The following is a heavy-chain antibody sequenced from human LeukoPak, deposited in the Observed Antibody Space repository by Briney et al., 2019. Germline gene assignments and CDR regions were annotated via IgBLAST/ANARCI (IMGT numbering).Heavy chain of an antibody. J-gene: IGHJ5*02. D-gene: IGHD6-13*01. CDR3: ARHITAAGGDWIDP. CDR1: GGSISSYY. V-gene: IGHV4-59*08. CDR2: IYCSGST. Sequence: SETLSLTCTVSGGSISSYYWSWIRQPPGKGLEWIGYIYCSGSTNNNPSLKSRVTISVDTSKNQFSLKLSSVTAADTAVYYCARHITAAGGDWIDPWGQGTLVTVSS.